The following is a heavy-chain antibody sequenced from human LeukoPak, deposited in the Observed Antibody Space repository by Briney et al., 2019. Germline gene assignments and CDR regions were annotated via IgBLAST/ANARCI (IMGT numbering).Heavy chain of an antibody. Sequence: SETLSPTCTVSGGSISSGSYYWSWIRQPAGKGLEWIGRIYTSGSTNYNPSLKSRVTISVDTSKNQFSLKLSSVTAADTAVYYCARLYTYGPYYFDHWGQGTLVTVSS. CDR2: IYTSGST. CDR1: GGSISSGSYY. CDR3: ARLYTYGPYYFDH. J-gene: IGHJ4*02. V-gene: IGHV4-61*02. D-gene: IGHD5-18*01.